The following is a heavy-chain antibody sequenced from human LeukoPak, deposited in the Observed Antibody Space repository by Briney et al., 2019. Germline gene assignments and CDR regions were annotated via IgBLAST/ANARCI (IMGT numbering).Heavy chain of an antibody. CDR1: GGTFINYG. CDR2: INRSGGNT. Sequence: ASVKVSCKASGGTFINYGIKWVRQAPGQGLEWMGIINRSGGNTRYAQKFQGRVTMTRDTSTSTVYMELSSLRSEDTAVYYCARGLYHYDSSGYYPDGFDIWGQGTMVTVSS. CDR3: ARGLYHYDSSGYYPDGFDI. J-gene: IGHJ3*02. V-gene: IGHV1-46*01. D-gene: IGHD3-22*01.